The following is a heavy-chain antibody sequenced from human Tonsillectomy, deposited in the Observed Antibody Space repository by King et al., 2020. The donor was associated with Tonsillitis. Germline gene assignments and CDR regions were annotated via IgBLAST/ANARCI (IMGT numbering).Heavy chain of an antibody. CDR3: ARVGEGGPSSYYGMDV. J-gene: IGHJ6*02. CDR2: IIPMFDTT. Sequence: VQLVQSGAEVKKPGSSVKVSCKASGDTFSNYAISWVRQAPGQGLEWMGVIIPMFDTTNYAQKLQGRVTITADEPRRTAYLELSSLRSEDTGVYFCARVGEGGPSSYYGMDVWGQGTTVTVSS. D-gene: IGHD3-16*01. V-gene: IGHV1-69*01. CDR1: GDTFSNYA.